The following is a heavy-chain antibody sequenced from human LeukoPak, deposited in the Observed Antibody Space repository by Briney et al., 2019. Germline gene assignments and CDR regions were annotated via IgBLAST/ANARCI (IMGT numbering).Heavy chain of an antibody. V-gene: IGHV4-59*01. CDR2: IYYSGST. CDR1: GGSISSYY. D-gene: IGHD3-10*01. CDR3: ARWFGERYFDY. Sequence: SETLSLTCTVSGGSISSYYWSWIRQPPGKGLEWIGYIYYSGSTNYNPSLKSRVTISVDTSKNQFSLKLSSVTAADTAVYYCARWFGERYFDYWGQGTPVTVSS. J-gene: IGHJ4*02.